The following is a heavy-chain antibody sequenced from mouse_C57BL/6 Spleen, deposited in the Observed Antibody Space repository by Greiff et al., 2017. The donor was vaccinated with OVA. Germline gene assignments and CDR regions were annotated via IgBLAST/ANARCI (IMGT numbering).Heavy chain of an antibody. D-gene: IGHD1-1*01. CDR2: ISYDGSN. CDR1: GYSITSGYY. V-gene: IGHV3-6*01. CDR3: AGGSSYYFDY. J-gene: IGHJ2*01. Sequence: ESGPGLVKPSQSLSLTCSVTGYSITSGYYWNWIRQFPGNKLEWMGYISYDGSNNYNPSLKNRISITRDTSKNQFFLKLNSVTTEDTATYYCAGGSSYYFDYWGQGTTLTVSS.